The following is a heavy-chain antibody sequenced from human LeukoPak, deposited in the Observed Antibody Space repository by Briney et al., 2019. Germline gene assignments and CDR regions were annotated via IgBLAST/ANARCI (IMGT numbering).Heavy chain of an antibody. D-gene: IGHD3-10*01. CDR3: ATARMVRGEDGMDV. CDR2: FDPEDGET. J-gene: IGHJ6*04. CDR1: GYTFTSYY. Sequence: ASVKVSCKASGYTFTSYYMHWVRQAPGKGLEWMGGFDPEDGETIYAQKFQGRVTMTEDTSTDTAYMELSSLRSEDTAVYYCATARMVRGEDGMDVWGKGTTVTVSS. V-gene: IGHV1-24*01.